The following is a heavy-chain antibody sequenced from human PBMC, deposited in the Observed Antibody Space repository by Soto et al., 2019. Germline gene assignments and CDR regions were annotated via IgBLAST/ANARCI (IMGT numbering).Heavy chain of an antibody. V-gene: IGHV1-3*01. CDR3: VRRHVSATGIDWFDP. CDR2: INAANGDT. D-gene: IGHD6-13*01. CDR1: GYPFTSYG. J-gene: IGHJ5*02. Sequence: ASVNVSCKASGYPFTSYGIHWVRQAPGQRLEWMGWINAANGDTKYSPKFQGRVTITRDTSASTAYMELSSLRSEDTAVYYCVRRHVSATGIDWFDPWGQGTPVTVSS.